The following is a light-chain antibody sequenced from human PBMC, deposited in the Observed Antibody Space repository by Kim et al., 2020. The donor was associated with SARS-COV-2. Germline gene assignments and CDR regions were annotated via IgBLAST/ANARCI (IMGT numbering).Light chain of an antibody. CDR2: GKN. CDR3: NSRDSSVNHQV. J-gene: IGLJ2*01. Sequence: SSELTQDPAVSVALGQTVRITCQGDSLRSYYASWYQQKPGQAPVVVIYGKNNRPSGIPDRFSGSSSGNTASLTITGAQAEDEADYYCNSRDSSVNHQVFGGGTKLTVL. CDR1: SLRSYY. V-gene: IGLV3-19*01.